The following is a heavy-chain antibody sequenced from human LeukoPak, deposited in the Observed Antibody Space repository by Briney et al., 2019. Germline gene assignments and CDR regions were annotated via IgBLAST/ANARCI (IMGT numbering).Heavy chain of an antibody. V-gene: IGHV1-8*01. J-gene: IGHJ4*02. Sequence: ASVKVSCKASGYTFTSYDINWVRQAPGQGLEWMGWMNPDSGNTGYAQKFQGRVTTTRNTSISTAYMELSSLRSEDTAVYYCAKRGYSYGDFDYWGQGTLVTVSS. CDR2: MNPDSGNT. CDR3: AKRGYSYGDFDY. D-gene: IGHD5-18*01. CDR1: GYTFTSYD.